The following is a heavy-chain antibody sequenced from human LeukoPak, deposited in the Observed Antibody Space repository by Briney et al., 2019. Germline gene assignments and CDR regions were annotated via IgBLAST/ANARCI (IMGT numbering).Heavy chain of an antibody. D-gene: IGHD2-2*01. CDR1: GGSFSGYY. Sequence: PSETLSLTCAVYGGSFSGYYWSWIRQPPGKGLEWIGEINHSGSTNYNPSLKSRVTISLDTSKNQFSLKLSSVTAADTAVYYCARRRGYCSSTSCYGYYYYYMDVWGKGTTVTISS. CDR3: ARRRGYCSSTSCYGYYYYYMDV. J-gene: IGHJ6*03. V-gene: IGHV4-34*01. CDR2: INHSGST.